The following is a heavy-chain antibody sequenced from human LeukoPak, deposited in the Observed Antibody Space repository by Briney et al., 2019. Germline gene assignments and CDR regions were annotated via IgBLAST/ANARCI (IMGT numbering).Heavy chain of an antibody. CDR1: GFTFSSYG. D-gene: IGHD3-22*01. V-gene: IGHV3-33*01. Sequence: PGRSLRLSRAASGFTFSSYGMHWVRQAPGKGLEWVAVIWYDGSNKYYADSVKGRFTISRDNSKNTLYLQMNSLRAADTAVYYCARWFPVNWGQGTLVTVSS. J-gene: IGHJ4*02. CDR2: IWYDGSNK. CDR3: ARWFPVN.